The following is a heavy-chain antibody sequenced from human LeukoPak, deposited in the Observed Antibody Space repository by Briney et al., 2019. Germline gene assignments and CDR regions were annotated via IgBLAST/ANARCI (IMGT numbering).Heavy chain of an antibody. CDR1: GFTFDVYA. CDR3: AKDWGYCSGGSCYLFDY. CDR2: ISWECGSK. V-gene: IGHV3-43*02. J-gene: IGHJ4*02. Sequence: GGSLRLACAACGFTFDVYAMHWARHASGKGLEWVSLISWECGSKYCAESVKGRYTISRDNSKNSLYLQMNSLRTEDTALYYCAKDWGYCSGGSCYLFDYWGQGTLVTVSS. D-gene: IGHD2-15*01.